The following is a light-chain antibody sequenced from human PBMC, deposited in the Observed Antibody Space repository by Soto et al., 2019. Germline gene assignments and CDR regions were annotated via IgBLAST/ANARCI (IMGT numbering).Light chain of an antibody. V-gene: IGKV1-33*01. Sequence: DIKMTQSPCALSASVGDRVTITCQASQNINKYLNWYQQKPGRAPKLLIYDASNLEAGVPSRFRGSGSGTDFTFTISRLQPEDIATYYCQQYEHLPTFGQGTRLEI. CDR2: DAS. J-gene: IGKJ5*01. CDR1: QNINKY. CDR3: QQYEHLPT.